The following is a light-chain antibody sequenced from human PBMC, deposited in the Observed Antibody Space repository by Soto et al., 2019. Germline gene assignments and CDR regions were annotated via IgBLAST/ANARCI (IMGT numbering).Light chain of an antibody. Sequence: DIQMTQSPSTLSASVGDRVTITCRASQSISNSLAWYQQKPGKAPNLLIYKASSLESGVPSRFSGSGSGTEFTLTISSLQPDDVATYYCRQYVGYPVTFGGGTKVEMK. CDR1: QSISNS. V-gene: IGKV1-5*03. CDR2: KAS. J-gene: IGKJ4*01. CDR3: RQYVGYPVT.